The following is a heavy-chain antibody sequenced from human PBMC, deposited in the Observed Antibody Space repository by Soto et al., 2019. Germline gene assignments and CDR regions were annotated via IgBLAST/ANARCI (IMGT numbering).Heavy chain of an antibody. D-gene: IGHD3-10*01. CDR1: GGSISRYY. CDR3: ARDPGSGSYYGWFDP. J-gene: IGHJ5*02. V-gene: IGHV4-59*01. CDR2: IYYSGST. Sequence: QVQLQESGPGLVKPSETLSLTCTVSGGSISRYYWNWIRQPPGKGLEWIGYIYYSGSTNYNPSLKSRVTISVDTSKNQFSLTLSSVTAADTAVYYCARDPGSGSYYGWFDPWGQGTLVTVSS.